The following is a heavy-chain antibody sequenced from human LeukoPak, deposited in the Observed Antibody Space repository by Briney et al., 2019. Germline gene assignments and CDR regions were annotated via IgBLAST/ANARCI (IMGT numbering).Heavy chain of an antibody. CDR2: TYYRSKWYS. CDR3: ARYTSSWFLDY. V-gene: IGHV6-1*01. D-gene: IGHD6-13*01. J-gene: IGHJ4*02. CDR1: GDSVSSNSAA. Sequence: SQTLSLTCVISGDSVSSNSAAWNWIGQSPSRGLEWLGRTYYRSKWYSDYAVSVRSRITINPDTSKNQFSLQLNSVTPEDTAVYYCARYTSSWFLDYWGQGTLAIVSS.